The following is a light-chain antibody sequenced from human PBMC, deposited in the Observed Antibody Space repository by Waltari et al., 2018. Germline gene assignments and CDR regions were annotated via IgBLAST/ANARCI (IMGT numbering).Light chain of an antibody. CDR2: DVS. CDR1: SSAVGGYNY. V-gene: IGLV2-14*03. CDR3: SSYTSSSTLV. J-gene: IGLJ3*02. Sequence: QSALPQPASVSGSPAQSITISCPGTSSAVGGYNYVPWYQQHPGKAPKLMIYDVSNRPSGVSNRFSGSKSGNTASLTISGLQAEDEADYYCSSYTSSSTLVFGGGTKLTVL.